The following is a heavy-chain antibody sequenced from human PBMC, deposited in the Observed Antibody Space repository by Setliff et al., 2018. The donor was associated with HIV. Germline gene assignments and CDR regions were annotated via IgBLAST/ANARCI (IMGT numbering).Heavy chain of an antibody. Sequence: GASVKVSCKASGYSFTSYGMNWVRPAPGQGLEWMGRFSTNTGDPMYAQGFTGRFVFSLDITVNTAYLQISSLKTEDTSVYYCARESDDGNFLGLFDHWGQGTLVTVSS. J-gene: IGHJ5*02. CDR2: FSTNTGDP. D-gene: IGHD1-26*01. CDR3: ARESDDGNFLGLFDH. CDR1: GYSFTSYG. V-gene: IGHV7-4-1*01.